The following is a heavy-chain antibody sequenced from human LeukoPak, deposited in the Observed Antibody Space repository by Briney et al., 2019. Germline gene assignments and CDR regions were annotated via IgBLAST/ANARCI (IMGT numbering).Heavy chain of an antibody. Sequence: SVKVSCKASGGTFNNFAICWVRQAPGQGLEWMGGIFPVFGTSTYAQKFQGRVTITADESTRTAHMELSSLRSDDTAVYYCARGPHTSSWYKHAFDIWAQGTMVAVSS. CDR1: GGTFNNFA. CDR3: ARGPHTSSWYKHAFDI. D-gene: IGHD6-13*01. CDR2: IFPVFGTS. V-gene: IGHV1-69*01. J-gene: IGHJ3*02.